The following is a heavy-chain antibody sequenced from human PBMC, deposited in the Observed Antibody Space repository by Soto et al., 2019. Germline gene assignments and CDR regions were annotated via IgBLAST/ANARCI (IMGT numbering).Heavy chain of an antibody. CDR3: ERVFCSGGSCYLDY. CDR1: GYTFTRYG. D-gene: IGHD2-15*01. V-gene: IGHV1-18*01. CDR2: ISAYNGNT. Sequence: APVNVSCKASGYTFTRYGISWVRLAPGQGLEWMGWISAYNGNTNYAQKLQGRVTMTTDTSTSTAYMELRSLRSDDTAVYYCERVFCSGGSCYLDYWGQGTLVTVSP. J-gene: IGHJ4*02.